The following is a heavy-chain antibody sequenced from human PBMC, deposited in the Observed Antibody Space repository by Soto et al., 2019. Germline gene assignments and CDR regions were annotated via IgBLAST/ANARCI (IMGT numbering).Heavy chain of an antibody. V-gene: IGHV1-2*02. CDR3: ARDLGYYDILTGYYNRRFDY. CDR2: INPNSGGT. Sequence: ASVKVSCKASGYTFTGYYMHWVRQAPGQGXEWMGWINPNSGGTNYAQKFQGRVTMTRDTSISTAYMELSRLRSDDTAVYYCARDLGYYDILTGYYNRRFDYWGQGTLVTVSS. CDR1: GYTFTGYY. J-gene: IGHJ4*02. D-gene: IGHD3-9*01.